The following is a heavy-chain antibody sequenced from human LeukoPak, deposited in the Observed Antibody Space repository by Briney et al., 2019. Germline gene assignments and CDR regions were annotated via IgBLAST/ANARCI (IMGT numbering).Heavy chain of an antibody. Sequence: GESLKISCKASGYVFTNYWIGWVRQMPGKGLEWMGIIYPRDSGTRYSPSFQGQVTVSADKSISTAYLQWNTLEASDTAMYYCARRQYSGYDFDFWGQGTLVTVS. CDR1: GYVFTNYW. V-gene: IGHV5-51*01. CDR2: IYPRDSGT. D-gene: IGHD5-12*01. CDR3: ARRQYSGYDFDF. J-gene: IGHJ4*02.